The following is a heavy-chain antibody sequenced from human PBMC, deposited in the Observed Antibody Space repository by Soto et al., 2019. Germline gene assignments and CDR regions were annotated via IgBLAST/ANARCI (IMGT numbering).Heavy chain of an antibody. CDR2: IKQDGSEK. Sequence: GGSLRLSCAASGFTFSSYWVSWVRQAPGKGLEWVANIKQDGSEKYYVDSVKGRFTISRDNAKNSLYLQMNSLRAEDTAVYYCARDSYPLLTGMNIDYWGQGTLATVSS. J-gene: IGHJ4*02. D-gene: IGHD7-27*01. V-gene: IGHV3-7*01. CDR3: ARDSYPLLTGMNIDY. CDR1: GFTFSSYW.